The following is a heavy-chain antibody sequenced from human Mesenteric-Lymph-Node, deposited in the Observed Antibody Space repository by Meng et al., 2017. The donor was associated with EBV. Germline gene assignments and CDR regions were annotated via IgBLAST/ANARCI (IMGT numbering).Heavy chain of an antibody. V-gene: IGHV3-21*01. Sequence: VPLGVDGGGLVKPVGSLRLLCAASGFTFSSYSMNWVRQAPGKGLEWVSSISTSGSYIYYADSVKGRFTISRDNAKNSVYLQMNSLRVEDTAVYYCARVSGWYVWGQGTLVTVSS. J-gene: IGHJ4*02. CDR3: ARVSGWYV. CDR1: GFTFSSYS. CDR2: ISTSGSYI. D-gene: IGHD6-19*01.